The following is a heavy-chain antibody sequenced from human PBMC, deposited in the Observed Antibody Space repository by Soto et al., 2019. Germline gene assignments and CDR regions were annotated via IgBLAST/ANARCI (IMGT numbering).Heavy chain of an antibody. J-gene: IGHJ5*02. Sequence: SETLSLTCTVSGGSISSYYWSWIRQPAGKGLEWIGEINHTGGTHYNPSLKSRVTMSVDTSKNQFSLRLSSVTAADTAIYYCATRITVFGLLIPPFDPWGQGTQVTVSS. CDR1: GGSISSYY. CDR2: INHTGGT. V-gene: IGHV4-59*04. CDR3: ATRITVFGLLIPPFDP. D-gene: IGHD3-3*01.